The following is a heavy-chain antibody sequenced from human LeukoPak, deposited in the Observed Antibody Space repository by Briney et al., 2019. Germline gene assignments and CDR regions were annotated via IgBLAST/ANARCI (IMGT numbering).Heavy chain of an antibody. V-gene: IGHV3-53*01. Sequence: GGSLRLSCAASGFSVGNNYMSWVRQAPGKGLEWVSLIYSGGDKRYAASVKGRFTISRDNSKNTLYLQMDSLRVEDTAVYYCGGYSSLDHWGQGTLVTVSS. CDR3: GGYSSLDH. J-gene: IGHJ4*02. D-gene: IGHD3-22*01. CDR2: IYSGGDK. CDR1: GFSVGNNY.